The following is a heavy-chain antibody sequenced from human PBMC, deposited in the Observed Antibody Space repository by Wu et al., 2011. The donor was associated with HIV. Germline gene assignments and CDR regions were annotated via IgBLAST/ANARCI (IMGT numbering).Heavy chain of an antibody. Sequence: QVQLVQSGAEVKKPGASVKVSCKASGYTFTSYDINWVRQATGQGLEWMGWMNPNSDNTGYAQKFQGRVTMTRNTSISTAYMELSSLRSEDTAVYYCARGVRPSLYYYSYYYMDVWGKGTTVTVSS. CDR3: ARGVRPSLYYYSYYYMDV. CDR1: GYTFTSYD. V-gene: IGHV1-8*02. J-gene: IGHJ6*03. CDR2: MNPNSDNT. D-gene: IGHD4-23*01.